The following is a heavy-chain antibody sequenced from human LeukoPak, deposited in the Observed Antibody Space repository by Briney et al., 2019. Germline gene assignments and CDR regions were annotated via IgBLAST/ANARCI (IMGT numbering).Heavy chain of an antibody. CDR3: ARGGITGTTRGPTRLNDAFDI. D-gene: IGHD1-20*01. CDR2: INPNSGGT. CDR1: GYTFTGYY. J-gene: IGHJ3*02. Sequence: ASVKVSCKDFGYTFTGYYMHWVRQAPGQGLEWMGWINPNSGGTNYPQKFQGWVTMARDTSISTAYMELSRLRSDDTAVYYCARGGITGTTRGPTRLNDAFDIWGQGTMVTVSS. V-gene: IGHV1-2*04.